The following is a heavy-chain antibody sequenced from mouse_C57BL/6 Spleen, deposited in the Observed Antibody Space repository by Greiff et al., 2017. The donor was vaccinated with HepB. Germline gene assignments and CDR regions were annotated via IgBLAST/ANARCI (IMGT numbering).Heavy chain of an antibody. Sequence: QVQLQQPGTELVKPGASVKLSCKASGYTFNSYWMHWVKQRPGQGLEWIGNINPSNGGTNYNEKFKSKATLTVDKSSSTAYMQLHNLKSEDSAVYYGARWVCYCYWYFDFWGTGTPVTVSS. V-gene: IGHV1-53*01. CDR1: GYTFNSYW. D-gene: IGHD6-1*01. CDR3: ARWVCYCYWYFDF. J-gene: IGHJ1*03. CDR2: INPSNGGT.